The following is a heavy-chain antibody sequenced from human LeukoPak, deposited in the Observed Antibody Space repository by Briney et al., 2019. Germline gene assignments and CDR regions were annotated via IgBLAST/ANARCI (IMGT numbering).Heavy chain of an antibody. Sequence: PTETLSLTCTVSGGSISSYYWSWIWQPPGKGLEWIGYIYYSGSTNYNPSLKSRVTISVDTSKNQFSLKLSSVTAADTAVYYCARAGDYERWFDPWGQGTLVTVSS. CDR2: IYYSGST. D-gene: IGHD4-17*01. CDR3: ARAGDYERWFDP. J-gene: IGHJ5*02. V-gene: IGHV4-59*08. CDR1: GGSISSYY.